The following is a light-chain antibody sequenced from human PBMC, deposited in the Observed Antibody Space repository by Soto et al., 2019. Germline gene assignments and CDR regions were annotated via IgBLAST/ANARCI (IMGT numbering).Light chain of an antibody. V-gene: IGKV3-20*01. Sequence: DIVLTQSPGTLSLSPGERATLSCRASQSVSSSYFAWYQQKPGQAPRLLIYGASSRSTGIPDRFSGSGSGTDLSLTISRLEPEEFAVYYCQQYGSSPPLTFGGGTKVEIK. CDR3: QQYGSSPPLT. J-gene: IGKJ4*01. CDR1: QSVSSSY. CDR2: GAS.